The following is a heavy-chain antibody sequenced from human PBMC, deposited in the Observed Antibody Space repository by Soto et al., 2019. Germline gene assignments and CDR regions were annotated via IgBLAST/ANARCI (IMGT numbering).Heavy chain of an antibody. CDR2: IRSKAYGGTT. V-gene: IGHV3-49*04. CDR3: TREGYGDPPPYYYGMDV. Sequence: PGGSLELSCAASGFTFINAWMSWVRQAPGKGLEWVGFIRSKAYGGTTEYAASVKGRFTISRDDSKSIAYLQMNSLKTEDTAVYYCTREGYGDPPPYYYGMDVWGQGTTVTVSS. J-gene: IGHJ6*02. CDR1: GFTFINAW. D-gene: IGHD4-17*01.